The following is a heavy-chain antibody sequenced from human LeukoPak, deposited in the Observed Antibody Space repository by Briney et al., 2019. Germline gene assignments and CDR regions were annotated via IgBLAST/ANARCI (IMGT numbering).Heavy chain of an antibody. Sequence: ASVKVSCKASGGTFSSYAISWVRQAPGQGLEWMGGINTNTGNPTYAQGFTGRFVFSLDTSVSTAYLQISSLKAEDTAVYYCARELWFDPFYMDVWGKGTTVTVSS. V-gene: IGHV7-4-1*02. J-gene: IGHJ6*03. CDR3: ARELWFDPFYMDV. CDR2: INTNTGNP. D-gene: IGHD5-18*01. CDR1: GGTFSSYA.